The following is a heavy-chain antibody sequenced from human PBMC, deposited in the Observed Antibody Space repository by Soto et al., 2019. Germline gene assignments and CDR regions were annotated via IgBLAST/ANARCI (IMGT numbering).Heavy chain of an antibody. J-gene: IGHJ4*02. CDR3: ARGGDIVATWGSSCDC. CDR2: MNPNSGNT. D-gene: IGHD5-12*01. Sequence: QVQLVQSGAEVKKPGASVKVSCRASGYTFTSYDINWVRQATGQGLERMGWMNPNSGNTGYAQKFQGRVTMTRNPSLSTAYMELSSLRSEDTAGYYCARGGDIVATWGSSCDCWGQGTLVTVSS. V-gene: IGHV1-8*01. CDR1: GYTFTSYD.